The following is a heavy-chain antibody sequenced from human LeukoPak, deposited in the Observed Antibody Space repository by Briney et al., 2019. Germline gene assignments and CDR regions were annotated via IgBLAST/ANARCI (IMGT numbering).Heavy chain of an antibody. J-gene: IGHJ4*02. CDR2: ISYDGSNK. Sequence: GGSLRLSCAAYGFTLSSYSMNWVRQAPGKGLEWVAVISYDGSNKYYADSVKGRFTISRDNSKNTLYLQMNSLRAEDTAVYYCAKDQRFLECFDYWGQGTLVTVSS. D-gene: IGHD3-3*01. CDR3: AKDQRFLECFDY. V-gene: IGHV3-30*18. CDR1: GFTLSSYS.